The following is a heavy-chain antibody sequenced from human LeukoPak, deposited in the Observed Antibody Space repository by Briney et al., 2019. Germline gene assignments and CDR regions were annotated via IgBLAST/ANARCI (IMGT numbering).Heavy chain of an antibody. CDR2: INPSGGGT. Sequence: ASVKVSCKPSGYTFTSYYIHWVRQAPGQGLEWMGIINPSGGGTSYAQKFQGRVTMTRDTSTSTVYMELSSLRSEDTAVYYCARQLEDYGDSRGFDYWGQGTLVTVSS. V-gene: IGHV1-46*01. CDR3: ARQLEDYGDSRGFDY. D-gene: IGHD4-17*01. CDR1: GYTFTSYY. J-gene: IGHJ4*02.